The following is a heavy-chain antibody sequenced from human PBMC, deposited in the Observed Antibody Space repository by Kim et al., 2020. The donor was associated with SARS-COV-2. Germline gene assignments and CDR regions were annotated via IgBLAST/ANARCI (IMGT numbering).Heavy chain of an antibody. D-gene: IGHD3-10*01. CDR1: GFTFSSYS. J-gene: IGHJ4*02. V-gene: IGHV3-21*01. Sequence: GGSLRLSCAASGFTFSSYSMNWVRQAPGKGLEWVSSISSSSSYIYYADSVKGRFTISRDNAKNSLYLQMNSLRAEDTAVYYCARAYGITMVRGVISYWGQGTLVTVSS. CDR2: ISSSSSYI. CDR3: ARAYGITMVRGVISY.